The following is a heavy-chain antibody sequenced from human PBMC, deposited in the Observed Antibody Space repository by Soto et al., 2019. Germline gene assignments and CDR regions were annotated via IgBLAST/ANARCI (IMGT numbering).Heavy chain of an antibody. Sequence: QVQLVESGGGVVQPGRSLRLSCAASGFTFSSYGMHWVRQAPGKGLEWVAVISYDGSNKYYADSVKGRFTISRDNSKNTLYLQMKSLRAEDTGVYYCAKQGYGDYEWNPELEYWGQGTLVTVSS. V-gene: IGHV3-30*18. CDR3: AKQGYGDYEWNPELEY. D-gene: IGHD4-17*01. CDR2: ISYDGSNK. J-gene: IGHJ4*02. CDR1: GFTFSSYG.